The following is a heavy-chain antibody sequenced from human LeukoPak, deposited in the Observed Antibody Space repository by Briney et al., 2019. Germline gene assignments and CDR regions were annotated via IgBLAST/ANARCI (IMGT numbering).Heavy chain of an antibody. CDR1: GYTFTSYD. J-gene: IGHJ6*03. V-gene: IGHV1-2*02. CDR3: ARGAVSRGRASHYHYLYLDV. D-gene: IGHD3-22*01. CDR2: INPNSGGT. Sequence: ASVKVSCKASGYTFTSYDINWVRQATGQGLEWMGWINPNSGGTNYAQKFQGRVTMTRDTSISTAYMELSSLRSEDTAVYYCARGAVSRGRASHYHYLYLDVWGKGTTVTISS.